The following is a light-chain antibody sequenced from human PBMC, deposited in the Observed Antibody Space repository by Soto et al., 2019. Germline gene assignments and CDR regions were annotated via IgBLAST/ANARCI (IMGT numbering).Light chain of an antibody. CDR3: QQANSFPLT. CDR2: AAS. Sequence: DIQMTESPSSLSASVGARVTITCRASQSISSYLNWYQQKPGKAPKLLIYAASSLQSGVPSRFSGSGSGTDFTLTISSLQPEDFATYYCQQANSFPLTFGGGANVDIK. CDR1: QSISSY. J-gene: IGKJ4*01. V-gene: IGKV1-39*01.